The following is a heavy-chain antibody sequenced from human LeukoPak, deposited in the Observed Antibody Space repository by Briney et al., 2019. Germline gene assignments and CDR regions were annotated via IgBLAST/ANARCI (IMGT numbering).Heavy chain of an antibody. CDR1: GGSISSYY. J-gene: IGHJ3*02. CDR3: ARDTGYYYGSGSYYSPSAHDAFDI. Sequence: PSETLSLTCTVSGGSISSYYWSWIRQPPGKGLEWIGYIYTSGSTDYNPSLKSRVTISVDTSKNQFSLKLSSVTAADTAVYYCARDTGYYYGSGSYYSPSAHDAFDIWGQGTMVTVSS. V-gene: IGHV4-4*09. CDR2: IYTSGST. D-gene: IGHD3-10*01.